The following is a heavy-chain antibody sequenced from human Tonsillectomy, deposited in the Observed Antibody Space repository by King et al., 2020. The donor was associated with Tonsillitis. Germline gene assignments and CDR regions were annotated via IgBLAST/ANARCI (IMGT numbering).Heavy chain of an antibody. CDR1: GFTFSDYA. CDR2: TGGSGGST. J-gene: IGHJ4*02. Sequence: VQLVESGGGLVQPGGSLRLSCAASGFTFSDYAMSWVRQAPGKGLEWVSATGGSGGSTFYADSVKGRFTIAKDNSKNTLYFQMNSLRAEVTAVYFCAKGLYSGTYSAFDYWGQGTLVTVSS. CDR3: AKGLYSGTYSAFDY. V-gene: IGHV3-23*04. D-gene: IGHD1-26*01.